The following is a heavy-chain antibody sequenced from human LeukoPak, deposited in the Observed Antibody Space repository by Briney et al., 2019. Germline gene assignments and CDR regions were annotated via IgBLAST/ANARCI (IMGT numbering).Heavy chain of an antibody. CDR3: ARDSVEGIVGATGHFDY. CDR1: GGSISSGSYY. D-gene: IGHD1-26*01. CDR2: IYTSGST. V-gene: IGHV4-61*02. J-gene: IGHJ4*02. Sequence: PSQTLSLTCTVSGGSISSGSYYWSWIRQPAGKGLEWIGRIYTSGSTNYNPSLKSRVTISVDTSKNQFSLKLSSVTAADTAVYYCARDSVEGIVGATGHFDYWGQGTLVTVSS.